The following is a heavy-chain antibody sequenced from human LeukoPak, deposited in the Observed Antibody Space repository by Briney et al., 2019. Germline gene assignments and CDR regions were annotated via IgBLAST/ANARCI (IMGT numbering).Heavy chain of an antibody. Sequence: SVKVSCKASGGTFTSYAISWVRQAPGQGLEWMGGIIPIFGTANYAQKFQGRVTITADESTSTAYMELSSLRSEDTAVYYCARGYYYDSSGYFFFDYWGQGTLVTVSS. D-gene: IGHD3-22*01. CDR2: IIPIFGTA. V-gene: IGHV1-69*01. J-gene: IGHJ4*02. CDR1: GGTFTSYA. CDR3: ARGYYYDSSGYFFFDY.